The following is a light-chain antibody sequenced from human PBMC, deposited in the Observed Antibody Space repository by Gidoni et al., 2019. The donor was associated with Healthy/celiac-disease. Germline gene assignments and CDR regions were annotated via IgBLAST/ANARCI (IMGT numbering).Light chain of an antibody. V-gene: IGKV1-39*01. Sequence: DIQMTQSPSSLSASVGDRVTITCRASQSISSYLNWYQQKPGKAPKLLIYAASSLQSGVPSRFSGSESWTDFTLTISSLQPEDFAPYYCQQSYSTPRTFGQGTKVEIK. CDR3: QQSYSTPRT. J-gene: IGKJ1*01. CDR1: QSISSY. CDR2: AAS.